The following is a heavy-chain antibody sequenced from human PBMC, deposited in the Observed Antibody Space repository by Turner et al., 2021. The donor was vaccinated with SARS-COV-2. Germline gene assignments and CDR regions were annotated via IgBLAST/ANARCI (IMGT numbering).Heavy chain of an antibody. CDR3: ARDGSGYYDSSGYFDH. CDR2: IWYDGSNK. V-gene: IGHV3-33*01. J-gene: IGHJ4*02. Sequence: QVQLVESGGGVVQPGRSLRLSCAASGFTFSSYGMNWVRQAPGKGLECVAVIWYDGSNKYYADSVKGRFTISRDNSKNTLYLQMNSLRAEDTAVYYCARDGSGYYDSSGYFDHWGQGTLVTVSS. CDR1: GFTFSSYG. D-gene: IGHD3-22*01.